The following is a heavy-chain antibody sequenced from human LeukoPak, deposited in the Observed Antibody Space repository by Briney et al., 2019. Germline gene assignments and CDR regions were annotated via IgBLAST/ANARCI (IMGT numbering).Heavy chain of an antibody. Sequence: GGSLRLSCAASGFTFSSYGMHGVRQAPGKGLEWVAVISYDGSTYADSVKGRFTISRDNSKNTLYLQMNSLRAEDTAVYYCAKGIGELRMGNYYYYGMDVWGQGTTVTVSS. CDR3: AKGIGELRMGNYYYYGMDV. J-gene: IGHJ6*02. CDR1: GFTFSSYG. D-gene: IGHD3-10*01. CDR2: ISYDGST. V-gene: IGHV3-30*18.